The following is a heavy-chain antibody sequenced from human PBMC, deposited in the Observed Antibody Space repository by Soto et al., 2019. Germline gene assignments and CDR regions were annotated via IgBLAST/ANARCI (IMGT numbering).Heavy chain of an antibody. J-gene: IGHJ5*02. D-gene: IGHD5-12*01. CDR1: GFTFSSYS. Sequence: EVQLVESGGGLVKPGGSLRLSCAASGFTFSSYSMNWVRQAPGKGLEWVSSISSSSSYIYYADSVKGRFTISRDNAKNSLYLQMNSLRAEDTAVYYCARVEGGLRGPHWFDPWGQGTLVTVSS. CDR2: ISSSSSYI. CDR3: ARVEGGLRGPHWFDP. V-gene: IGHV3-21*01.